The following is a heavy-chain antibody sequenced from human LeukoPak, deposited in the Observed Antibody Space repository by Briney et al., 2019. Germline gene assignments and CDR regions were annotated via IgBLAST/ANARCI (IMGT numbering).Heavy chain of an antibody. J-gene: IGHJ3*02. D-gene: IGHD1-1*01. CDR1: GGSFSGYY. CDR3: PRESLRSPLPLVQLERRCAFDM. V-gene: IGHV4-34*01. Sequence: SETLPLTCAVYGGSFSGYYWSWIRQPPGKGLEWIGEINHSGSTNYNPSLKSRVTISVDTSKNQFSLKLSSVTAADTAVYYCPRESLRSPLPLVQLERRCAFDMWGQGTMVTVSS. CDR2: INHSGST.